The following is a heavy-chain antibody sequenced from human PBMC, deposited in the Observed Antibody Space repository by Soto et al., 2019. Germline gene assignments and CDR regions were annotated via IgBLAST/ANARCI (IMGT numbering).Heavy chain of an antibody. CDR2: IYHSGST. CDR1: GGSISSSNW. J-gene: IGHJ6*02. Sequence: SETLSLTCAVSGGSISSSNWWSWVRQPLGKGLEWIGEIYHSGSTNYNPSLKSRVTISVDKSKNQFSLKLSSVTAADTAVYYCARDRYYGSGSYEPYYYYGMDVWGQGTTVTVSS. V-gene: IGHV4-4*02. D-gene: IGHD3-10*01. CDR3: ARDRYYGSGSYEPYYYYGMDV.